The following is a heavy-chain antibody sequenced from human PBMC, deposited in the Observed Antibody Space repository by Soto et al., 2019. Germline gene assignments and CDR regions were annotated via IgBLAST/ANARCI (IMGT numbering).Heavy chain of an antibody. CDR2: ISWDGGST. Sequence: WGSLRLSCAASGFTFYDYTIHLVRQAPGKGLEWVSLISWDGGSTYYADSVKGRFTISRDNSKNSLYLQMNSLRTEDTALYYCAKSDGHFDLWGRGTLVTVSS. V-gene: IGHV3-43*01. CDR3: AKSDGHFDL. CDR1: GFTFYDYT. J-gene: IGHJ2*01.